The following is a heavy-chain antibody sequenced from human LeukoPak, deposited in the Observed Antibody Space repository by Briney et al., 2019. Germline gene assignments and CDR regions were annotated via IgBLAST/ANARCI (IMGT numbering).Heavy chain of an antibody. Sequence: SETLSLTCTVSGGSISSYYWSWIRQPPGKGLEWIGYIYHSGSTNYNPSLKSRVTISVDTSKNQFSLKLSSVTAADTAVYYCARFDRSAAYYGMDVWGQGTTVTVSS. J-gene: IGHJ6*02. V-gene: IGHV4-59*08. CDR1: GGSISSYY. D-gene: IGHD2-2*01. CDR2: IYHSGST. CDR3: ARFDRSAAYYGMDV.